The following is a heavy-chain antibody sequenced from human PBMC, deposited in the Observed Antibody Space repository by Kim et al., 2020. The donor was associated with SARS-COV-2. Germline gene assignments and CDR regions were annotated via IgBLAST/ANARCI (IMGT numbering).Heavy chain of an antibody. CDR2: IYPTGPT. CDR1: GDSISNPSY. CDR3: ARARYYDSRGFDY. V-gene: IGHV4-4*07. Sequence: SETPSLTCSVSGDSISNPSYWNWIRQSAEMRLEWIGRIYPTGPTFYNPSLKSRVTMSVDTSKNQVSLTLTSVTAADSAIYYCARARYYDSRGFDYWGQGSPVTVSS. J-gene: IGHJ4*01. D-gene: IGHD3-22*01.